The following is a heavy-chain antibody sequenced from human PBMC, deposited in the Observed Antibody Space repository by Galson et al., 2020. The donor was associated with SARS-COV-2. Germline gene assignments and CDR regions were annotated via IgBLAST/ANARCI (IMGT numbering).Heavy chain of an antibody. J-gene: IGHJ4*02. CDR1: GFSGSA. V-gene: IGHV3-73*01. CDR2: VRTKSDNYAT. D-gene: IGHD3-10*02. CDR3: TTLFPDY. Sequence: LSLTCAASGFSGSAIHWVRQASGKGLEWVGRVRTKSDNYATAYAASVKGRFTLSRDDSKNTAYLQMNSLKTEDTALYYCTTLFPDYWGQGTLVTVSS.